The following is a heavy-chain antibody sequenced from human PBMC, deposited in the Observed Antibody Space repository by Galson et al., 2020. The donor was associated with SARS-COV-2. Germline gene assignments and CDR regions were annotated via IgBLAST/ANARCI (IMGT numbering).Heavy chain of an antibody. D-gene: IGHD3-10*01. J-gene: IGHJ4*02. V-gene: IGHV3-33*01. CDR2: IWYDGSNK. CDR3: ARDESGFGEFEY. CDR1: GFTFSSYG. Sequence: GESLKISCAASGFTFSSYGMHWVRQAPGKGLEWVAVIWYDGSNKYYADSVKGRFTISRDNSKNTLYLQMNSLRAEDTAVYYCARDESGFGEFEYWGQGTLVTVSS.